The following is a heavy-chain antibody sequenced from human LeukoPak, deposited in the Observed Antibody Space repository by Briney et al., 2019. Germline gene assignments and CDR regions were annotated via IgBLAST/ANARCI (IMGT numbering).Heavy chain of an antibody. J-gene: IGHJ4*02. CDR2: MNPNSGNT. CDR3: ATLWGGLPFDY. CDR1: GYTFTSYD. V-gene: IGHV1-8*01. Sequence: ASVKVSCKASGYTFTSYDINWVRQATGQGLEWMGWMNPNSGNTGYAQKFQGRVTMTRNTSISTVYMEPSSLRSEDTAVYYCATLWGGLPFDYWGQGTLVTVSS. D-gene: IGHD5-12*01.